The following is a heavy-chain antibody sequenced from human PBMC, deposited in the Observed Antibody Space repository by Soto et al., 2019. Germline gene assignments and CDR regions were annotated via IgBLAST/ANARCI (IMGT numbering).Heavy chain of an antibody. CDR1: GFSLTTSGVG. V-gene: IGHV2-5*02. CDR2: IYWDDDK. CDR3: AHRVLRTVFGLVTTTAIDFDF. Sequence: SGPTLVNPTQTLTLTCTFSGFSLTTSGVGVGWIRQSPGKAPEWLALIYWDDDKRYSPSLKSRLTITKDTSKNQVVLTMANLDPADTATYYCAHRVLRTVFGLVTTTAIDFDFWGQGTPVTVSS. J-gene: IGHJ4*02. D-gene: IGHD3-3*01.